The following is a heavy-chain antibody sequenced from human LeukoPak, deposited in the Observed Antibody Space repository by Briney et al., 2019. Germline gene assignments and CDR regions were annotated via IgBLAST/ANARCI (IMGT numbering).Heavy chain of an antibody. CDR3: ARAVAGTSDY. CDR2: IYYSGST. CDR1: GGSFSGYY. Sequence: SETLSLTCAVYGGSFSGYYWSWIRQPPGKGLEWIGYIYYSGSTNYNPSLKSRVTISVDTTSKNQFSLKLSSVTAADTAVYYCARAVAGTSDYWGQGTLVTVSS. J-gene: IGHJ4*02. D-gene: IGHD6-19*01. V-gene: IGHV4-59*01.